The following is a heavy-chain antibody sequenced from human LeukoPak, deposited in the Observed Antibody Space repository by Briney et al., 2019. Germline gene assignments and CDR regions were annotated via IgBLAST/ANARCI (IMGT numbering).Heavy chain of an antibody. CDR1: GGSISSDYW. CDR3: ARGGRSAFDV. Sequence: SGTLSLTCAVSGGSISSDYWWSWVRQPPGKSLEWIGEIFHIGVTNYKPSLKSRVSMSVDKSRHQFSLNLRSMTAADTTVYFCARGGRSAFDVWGPGTKVIVSS. J-gene: IGHJ3*01. V-gene: IGHV4-4*02. CDR2: IFHIGVT.